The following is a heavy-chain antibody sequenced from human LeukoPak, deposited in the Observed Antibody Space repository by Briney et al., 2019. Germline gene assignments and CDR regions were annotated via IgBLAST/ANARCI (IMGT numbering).Heavy chain of an antibody. CDR1: GGPFSGYY. D-gene: IGHD5-12*01. J-gene: IGHJ4*02. Sequence: PSETLSLTCAVYGGPFSGYYWSWIRQPPGKGLEWIGEINHSGSTNYNPSLKSRVTISVDTSKNQFSLKLSSVTAADTAVYYCAREIYRGYPYNDYWGQGTLVTVSS. CDR2: INHSGST. V-gene: IGHV4-34*01. CDR3: AREIYRGYPYNDY.